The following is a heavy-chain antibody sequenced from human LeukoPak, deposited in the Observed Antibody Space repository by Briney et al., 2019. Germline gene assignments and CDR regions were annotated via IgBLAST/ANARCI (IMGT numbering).Heavy chain of an antibody. J-gene: IGHJ5*02. CDR3: AKGNNGSYSQDWFDP. V-gene: IGHV3-9*03. CDR1: GFTFSSYW. CDR2: ISWNSGTI. D-gene: IGHD1-26*01. Sequence: GGSLRLSCAASGFTFSSYWMHWVRQAPGKGLEWVSGISWNSGTIGYADSVKGRFTISRDNAKNSLYLQMNSLRPEDMAFYCAKGNNGSYSQDWFDPWGQGTLVTVSS.